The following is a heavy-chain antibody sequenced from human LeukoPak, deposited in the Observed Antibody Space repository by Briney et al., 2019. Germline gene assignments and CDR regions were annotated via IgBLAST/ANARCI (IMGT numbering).Heavy chain of an antibody. J-gene: IGHJ4*02. CDR2: MNPNSGNT. D-gene: IGHD1-26*01. CDR1: GYTFTSYD. CDR3: ARVAGGSYG. V-gene: IGHV1-8*01. Sequence: EASVTVSCKASGYTFTSYDINWVRQATGQGIEWMGWMNPNSGNTGYAQKFQGRVTMTRNTSISTAYMELSSLRSEGTAVYYCARVAGGSYGWGQGTLVTVSS.